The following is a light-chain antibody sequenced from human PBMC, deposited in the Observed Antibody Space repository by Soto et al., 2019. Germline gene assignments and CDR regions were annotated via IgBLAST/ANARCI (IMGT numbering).Light chain of an antibody. CDR2: EVS. V-gene: IGLV2-18*02. Sequence: QSALTQPPSVSGSPGQSVTISCTGTSSDFGSYNRVSWYQRPPGTGPKLMIYEVSNRPSGVPDRFSGSKSGNTASLTISGLQAEDEAEYYCSSYTSSSTLVVFGGGTKVTVL. CDR3: SSYTSSSTLVV. J-gene: IGLJ2*01. CDR1: SSDFGSYNR.